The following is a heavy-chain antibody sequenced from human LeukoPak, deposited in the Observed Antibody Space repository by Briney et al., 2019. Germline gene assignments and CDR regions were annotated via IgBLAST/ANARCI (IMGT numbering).Heavy chain of an antibody. J-gene: IGHJ4*02. V-gene: IGHV1-8*03. Sequence: ASVKVSCKASGYTFTSYDINWVRQATGQGLEWMGLMNRNSGNTGYAQKFQGRVTITRNTSISTAYTELSSLRSEDTAVYYCARDALGYCSGGSCYPNDYWGQGTLVTVSS. CDR2: MNRNSGNT. CDR1: GYTFTSYD. D-gene: IGHD2-15*01. CDR3: ARDALGYCSGGSCYPNDY.